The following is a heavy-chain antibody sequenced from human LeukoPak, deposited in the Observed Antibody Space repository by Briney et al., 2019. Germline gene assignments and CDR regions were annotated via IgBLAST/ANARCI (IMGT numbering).Heavy chain of an antibody. V-gene: IGHV1-2*02. D-gene: IGHD2-2*02. J-gene: IGHJ4*02. CDR3: AREDIYTSLSLDY. CDR1: GYTFTGQYY. CDR2: INPKSGDT. Sequence: ASVEVSCKASGYTFTGQYYIHWVRQAPGQGLEWMGWINPKSGDTNYAQKSQGRVTMARDTSISTAYMELTRLRYDDTAVYYCAREDIYTSLSLDYWGQGTLVTVSS.